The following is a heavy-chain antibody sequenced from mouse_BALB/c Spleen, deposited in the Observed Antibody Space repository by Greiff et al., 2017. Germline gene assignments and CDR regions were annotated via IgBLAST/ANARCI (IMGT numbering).Heavy chain of an antibody. CDR1: GFTFSSFG. CDR2: ISSGSSTI. CDR3: ARGYYGSSYDY. D-gene: IGHD1-1*01. Sequence: EVHLVESGGGLVQPGGSRKLSCAASGFTFSSFGMHWVRQAPEKGLEWVAYISSGSSTIYYADTVKGRFTISRDNPKNTLFLQMTSLRSEDTAMYYCARGYYGSSYDYWGQGTTLTVSS. V-gene: IGHV5-17*02. J-gene: IGHJ2*01.